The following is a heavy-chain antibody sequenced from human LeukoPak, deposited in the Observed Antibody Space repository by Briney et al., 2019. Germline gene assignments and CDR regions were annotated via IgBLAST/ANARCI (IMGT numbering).Heavy chain of an antibody. CDR1: GGSISSYY. Sequence: SETLSLTCTVSGGSISSYYWSWIRQPPGKELEYIGYIYYTGSTNYNPSLKSRVTISVDTSKNQFSLKLTSGTAADTAVYYCARRIPRSAYLDYWGQGTLVTVSS. D-gene: IGHD2-15*01. V-gene: IGHV4-59*01. CDR2: IYYTGST. J-gene: IGHJ4*02. CDR3: ARRIPRSAYLDY.